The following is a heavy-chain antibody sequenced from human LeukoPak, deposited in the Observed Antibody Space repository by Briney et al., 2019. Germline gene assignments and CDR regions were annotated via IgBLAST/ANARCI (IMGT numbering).Heavy chain of an antibody. J-gene: IGHJ4*02. V-gene: IGHV1-18*01. CDR3: ARDRQVSGSYPVYYFDY. Sequence: ASVKVSCKASGYTFTSYGISWVRQAPGQGLEWMGWISAYNGNTNYAQKLQGRVTMTRDTSTSTVYMELSSLRSEDTAVYYCARDRQVSGSYPVYYFDYWGQGTLVTVSS. CDR2: ISAYNGNT. D-gene: IGHD1-26*01. CDR1: GYTFTSYG.